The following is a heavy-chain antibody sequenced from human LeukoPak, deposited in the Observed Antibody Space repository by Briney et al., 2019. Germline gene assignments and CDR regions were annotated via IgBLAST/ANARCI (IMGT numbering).Heavy chain of an antibody. CDR1: GGSISTSSYY. V-gene: IGHV4-39*07. CDR2: IFYSGST. CDR3: ARSIAVAGTFDY. D-gene: IGHD6-19*01. Sequence: SETLSLTCTVSGGSISTSSYYWGWVRQPPGKGLEWIGNIFYSGSTYYSPSLKSRVTISLDTSRNQFSLKLNSVTAADTAVYYCARSIAVAGTFDYWGQGTLVTVSS. J-gene: IGHJ4*02.